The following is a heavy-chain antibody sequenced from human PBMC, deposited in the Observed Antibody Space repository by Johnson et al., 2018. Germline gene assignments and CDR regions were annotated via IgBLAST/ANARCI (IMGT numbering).Heavy chain of an antibody. CDR3: ARGGPIVATIGWWGYYYGMDV. J-gene: IGHJ6*02. Sequence: QVQLVQSGAEVKKPGSSVKVSCKASGGTFSSYTISWVRQAPGQGLEWMGRIIPILGIANYAQKFQGRVTITADKSTSTAYMELSSRRSEEPAVYYCARGGPIVATIGWWGYYYGMDVWGQGTTVTVSS. V-gene: IGHV1-69*04. D-gene: IGHD5-12*01. CDR1: GGTFSSYT. CDR2: IIPILGIA.